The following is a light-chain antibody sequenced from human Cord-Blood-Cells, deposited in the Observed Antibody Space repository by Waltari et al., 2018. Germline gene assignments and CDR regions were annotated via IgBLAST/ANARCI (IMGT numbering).Light chain of an antibody. V-gene: IGKV3-11*01. CDR2: DAS. J-gene: IGKJ2*01. CDR1: QSVRSY. CDR3: QQRSNWPYT. Sequence: EIVLTQSPATLSSSPGERTTLPCRASQSVRSYLTWYQQKPGQAPRLLIYDASNRATGIPARFSGSGSGTDFTLTISSLEPEDFAVYYCQQRSNWPYTFGQGTKLEIK.